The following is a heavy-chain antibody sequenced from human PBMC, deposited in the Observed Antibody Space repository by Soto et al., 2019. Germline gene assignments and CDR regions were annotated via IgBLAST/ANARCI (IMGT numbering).Heavy chain of an antibody. Sequence: QVQLVQSGPEVKQPGASVKVSCKASGYTFASYGVTWVRQAPGQGLEWMGWISVYNGNTNYAQNLQGRVSMTADTSTNTAYMELRSLRSDDTAVYFCARDRSSSWYGDHWGQGTLVTVSS. J-gene: IGHJ4*02. CDR2: ISVYNGNT. D-gene: IGHD6-13*01. V-gene: IGHV1-18*01. CDR3: ARDRSSSWYGDH. CDR1: GYTFASYG.